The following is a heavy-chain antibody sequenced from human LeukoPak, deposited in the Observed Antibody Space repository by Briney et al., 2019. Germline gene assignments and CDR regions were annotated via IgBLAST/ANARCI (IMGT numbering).Heavy chain of an antibody. D-gene: IGHD3-3*01. J-gene: IGHJ4*02. CDR1: GLTFSSYW. Sequence: GGSLRLSCAASGLTFSSYWMTWVRQAPGRGLEWVASIKQDGSEKYYVDPVKGRFTISRDNAKDSLYLQMNSLRVEDMAVYYCARGHTILAYWGQGTLVTVSA. CDR2: IKQDGSEK. V-gene: IGHV3-7*01. CDR3: ARGHTILAY.